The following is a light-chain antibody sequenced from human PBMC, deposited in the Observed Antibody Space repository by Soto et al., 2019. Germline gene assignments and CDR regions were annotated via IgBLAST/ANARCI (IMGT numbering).Light chain of an antibody. CDR2: EVT. V-gene: IGLV2-8*01. CDR3: WSQAGSKTV. J-gene: IGLJ1*01. Sequence: QSALTQPPSASGSPGQSVTISCTGTSSDVGAYDHVSWLQQYPGRAPKFLIYEVTKRASGVPDRFSGSKSGDTASLTVSGLQPEDEADYYCWSQAGSKTVFGGGTKVTVL. CDR1: SSDVGAYDH.